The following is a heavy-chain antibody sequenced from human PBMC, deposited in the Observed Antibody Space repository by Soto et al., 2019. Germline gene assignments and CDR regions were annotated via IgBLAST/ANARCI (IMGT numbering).Heavy chain of an antibody. Sequence: QVQLVESGGGVVHPGRSLTLACVAAGFTLSNYGMHWVRQAPGKGLDWVAVIWYDGTTTYSADFVKGRFSISRDNSKNALFLQLSSLRAEDTAVYYCARNIASSDSSRWFDTWGRGNLVTVSS. CDR3: ARNIASSDSSRWFDT. V-gene: IGHV3-33*01. J-gene: IGHJ5*02. D-gene: IGHD2-15*01. CDR2: IWYDGTTT. CDR1: GFTLSNYG.